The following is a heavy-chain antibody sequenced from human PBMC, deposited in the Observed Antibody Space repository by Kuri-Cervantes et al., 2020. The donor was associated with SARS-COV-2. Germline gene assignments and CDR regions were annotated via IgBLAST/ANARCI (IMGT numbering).Heavy chain of an antibody. CDR2: LSPVLRTT. D-gene: IGHD3-16*01. Sequence: SVKVSCKASGGTFSSYAISWVRQAPGQGLEWMGRLSPVLRTTHYAQTFQGRLTITADNPTTTAYMDLGSLKSDDTAVYYCAVGGEYQMLGPYLNYWGQGALVTVSS. V-gene: IGHV1-69*04. CDR3: AVGGEYQMLGPYLNY. CDR1: GGTFSSYA. J-gene: IGHJ4*02.